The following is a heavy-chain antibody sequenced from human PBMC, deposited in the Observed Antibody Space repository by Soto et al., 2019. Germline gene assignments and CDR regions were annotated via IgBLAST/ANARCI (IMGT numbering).Heavy chain of an antibody. CDR2: ISSSSSFI. J-gene: IGHJ3*02. D-gene: IGHD2-15*01. CDR3: ATGDIVVVVAASGAFDI. CDR1: GFTLSSYS. Sequence: PGGALRRSCAASGFTLSSYSMNWVRQAPGKGLEWVSSISSSSSFIYYADSVKGRFIISRDNAKNSLYLQMNSLRAEDTAVYYCATGDIVVVVAASGAFDIWGQGTMVTVSS. V-gene: IGHV3-21*01.